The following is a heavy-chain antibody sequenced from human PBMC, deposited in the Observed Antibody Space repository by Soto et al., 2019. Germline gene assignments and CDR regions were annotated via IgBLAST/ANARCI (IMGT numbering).Heavy chain of an antibody. CDR3: AKVTGYSYGYMRYYYAMDV. CDR1: GFTFSSYA. Sequence: VQLLESGGGRVQPGGSLRLSCAASGFTFSSYAMSWVRQAPGKGLEWVSGISGSGGSTYYADSVKGRFTISRDNSKNTLYLQMNSLRAEDTAVYYCAKVTGYSYGYMRYYYAMDVWGQGTTVTVSS. J-gene: IGHJ6*02. D-gene: IGHD5-18*01. V-gene: IGHV3-23*01. CDR2: ISGSGGST.